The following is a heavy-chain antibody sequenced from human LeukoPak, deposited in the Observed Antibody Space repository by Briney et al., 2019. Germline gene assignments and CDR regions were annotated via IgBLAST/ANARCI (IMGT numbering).Heavy chain of an antibody. V-gene: IGHV1-69*04. D-gene: IGHD3-22*01. J-gene: IGHJ4*02. CDR2: IIPILGIA. CDR3: ARPYYYDSSGPFDY. Sequence: GASVKVSCKASGGTFISYAISWVRQAPGQGLEWMGRIIPILGIANYAQKFQGRVTITADESTSTAYMELSSLRSEDTAVYYCARPYYYDSSGPFDYWGQGTLVTVSS. CDR1: GGTFISYA.